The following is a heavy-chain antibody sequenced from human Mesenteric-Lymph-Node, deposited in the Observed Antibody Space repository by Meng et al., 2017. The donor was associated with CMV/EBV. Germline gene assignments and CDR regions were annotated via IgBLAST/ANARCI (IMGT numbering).Heavy chain of an antibody. Sequence: QVQLQQWGAGLLKPSETLSLTCAVYVWSFRGYYWSWIRQPPGKGLEWIGEINHSGVPKYNPSFKSRVTISLDRSKSQFSLQLSSVPAEDTAVYYCARRSDIPVNNYWGQGTLVTVSS. CDR1: VWSFRGYY. CDR3: ARRSDIPVNNY. J-gene: IGHJ4*02. D-gene: IGHD2-15*01. V-gene: IGHV4-34*01. CDR2: INHSGVP.